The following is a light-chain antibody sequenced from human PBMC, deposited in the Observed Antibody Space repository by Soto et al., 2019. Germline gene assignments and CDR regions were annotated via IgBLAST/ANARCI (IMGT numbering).Light chain of an antibody. CDR2: DAS. CDR3: QQYDNLPRIT. Sequence: DIQMTQSPSSLSASVGDRVTITCQASQDISNYLNWYQQKPGKAPKLLIYDASNLETGVPSRFSGSGSGTDLTFTISSLQPEDIVTYYCQQYDNLPRITFGQGTRLEIK. J-gene: IGKJ5*01. CDR1: QDISNY. V-gene: IGKV1-33*01.